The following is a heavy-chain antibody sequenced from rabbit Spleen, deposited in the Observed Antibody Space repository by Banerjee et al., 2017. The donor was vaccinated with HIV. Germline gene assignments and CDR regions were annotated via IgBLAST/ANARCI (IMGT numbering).Heavy chain of an antibody. J-gene: IGHJ3*01. Sequence: QEQLMESGGGLVQPGGSLKLSCKASGFDFSRTGVSWVRQAPGKGLEWIGYIDPDYYSTDYASWAKGRSTISKTSSTTVTLQMTSLTGADTATYFCARCAIDTSYSFDLWGQGTLVTVS. CDR3: ARCAIDTSYSFDL. CDR1: GFDFSRTG. V-gene: IGHV1S39*01. D-gene: IGHD1-1*01. CDR2: IDPDYYST.